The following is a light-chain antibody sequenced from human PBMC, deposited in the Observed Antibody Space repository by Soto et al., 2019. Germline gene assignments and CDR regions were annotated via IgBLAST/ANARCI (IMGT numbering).Light chain of an antibody. CDR3: QQHDILPIT. Sequence: DIHITQSSSTLSLSVVERVTITCRASQTISTWLAWYQQKPGKAPKLLIYKASILESGVPSRFSGAGSGTDFTLTISRLEPQDFALYYCQQHDILPITFGQGTRLEIK. J-gene: IGKJ5*01. CDR2: KAS. V-gene: IGKV1-5*03. CDR1: QTISTW.